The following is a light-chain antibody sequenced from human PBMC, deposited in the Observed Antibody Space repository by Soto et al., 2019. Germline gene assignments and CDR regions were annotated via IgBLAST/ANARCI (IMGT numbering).Light chain of an antibody. CDR3: QQRSNWPRAT. Sequence: EIVLTQSPATLSLSPGDRATLSCRASQSVSTYLAWYQQKPGQAPMLLIYDASNRATGIPARFSGSGSGTDFTLTISSLEPEDFAVYYCQQRSNWPRATFGQGTKVEIK. CDR2: DAS. CDR1: QSVSTY. J-gene: IGKJ1*01. V-gene: IGKV3-11*01.